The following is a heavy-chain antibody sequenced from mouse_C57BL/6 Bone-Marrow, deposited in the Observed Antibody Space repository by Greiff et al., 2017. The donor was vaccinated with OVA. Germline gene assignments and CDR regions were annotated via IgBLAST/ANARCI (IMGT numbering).Heavy chain of an antibody. CDR1: GFTFSSYG. D-gene: IGHD1-1*01. CDR3: ARHGAVVAPYAMDY. Sequence: EVQVVESGGDLVKPGGSLKLSCAASGFTFSSYGMSWVRQTPDKRLEWVATISSGGSYTYYPDSVKGRFTISRDNAKNTLYLQMSSLKSEDTAMYYCARHGAVVAPYAMDYWGQGTSVTVSS. J-gene: IGHJ4*01. V-gene: IGHV5-6*01. CDR2: ISSGGSYT.